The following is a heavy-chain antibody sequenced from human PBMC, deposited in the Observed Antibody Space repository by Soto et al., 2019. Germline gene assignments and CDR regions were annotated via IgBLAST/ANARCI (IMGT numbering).Heavy chain of an antibody. V-gene: IGHV1-69*06. CDR2: IIPIFGTA. J-gene: IGHJ6*02. CDR1: GGTFSSYA. Sequence: QVQLVQSGAEVKKPGSSVKVSCKASGGTFSSYAISWVRQAPGQGLEWMGGIIPIFGTANYAQKFQGRVTITADKSTSTAYMELSSLRSEDTAAYYYATNRYDILAGYGFPYGMDVWGQGTTVTVSS. D-gene: IGHD3-9*01. CDR3: ATNRYDILAGYGFPYGMDV.